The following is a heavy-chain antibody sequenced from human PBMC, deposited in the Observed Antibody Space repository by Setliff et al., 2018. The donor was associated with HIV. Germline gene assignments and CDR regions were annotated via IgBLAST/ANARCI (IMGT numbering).Heavy chain of an antibody. CDR3: ASAIVGLGYNFFSVDV. CDR1: GGAFSSYA. CDR2: IIPIFGTA. V-gene: IGHV1-69*05. Sequence: ASVKVSCKASGGAFSSYALSWVRQAPGQGLEWMGGIIPIFGTANYAQKFQGRVTITTDESTSTAYMELSSLRSEDTAVYYCASAIVGLGYNFFSVDVWGKGTTVTVSS. J-gene: IGHJ6*04. D-gene: IGHD1-26*01.